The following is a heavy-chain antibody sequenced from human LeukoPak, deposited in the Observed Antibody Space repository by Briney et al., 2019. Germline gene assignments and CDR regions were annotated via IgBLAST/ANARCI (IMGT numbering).Heavy chain of an antibody. CDR2: ISGSGRTM. V-gene: IGHV3-48*03. CDR1: GFTFSSYE. Sequence: GGSLRLSCAASGFTFSSYEMNWVRQAPGKGLEWVSYISGSGRTMSYANSVKGRFTISRDNAKNSLYLQMNSLRVEDTAVYHCARGGLYGYDVFDYWGQGTLVTVSS. J-gene: IGHJ4*02. D-gene: IGHD5-12*01. CDR3: ARGGLYGYDVFDY.